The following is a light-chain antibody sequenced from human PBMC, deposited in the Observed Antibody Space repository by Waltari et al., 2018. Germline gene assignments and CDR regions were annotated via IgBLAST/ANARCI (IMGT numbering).Light chain of an antibody. CDR2: GAS. CDR1: QSVSRA. Sequence: ILFTPSPATLSLFLGEIATVSCRASQSVSRALAWYQQKPGKAPRLLIYGASTRATGIPDRFSGSGSGTDFSLTISRLEPDDFAVYYCQHFMRLPVTFGQGTTVEI. V-gene: IGKV3-11*01. J-gene: IGKJ1*01. CDR3: QHFMRLPVT.